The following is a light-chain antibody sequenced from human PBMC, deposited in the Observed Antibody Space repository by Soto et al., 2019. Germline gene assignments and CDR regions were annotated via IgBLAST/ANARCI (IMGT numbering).Light chain of an antibody. V-gene: IGLV4-69*01. CDR2: LNSDGSH. Sequence: QSVLTQSPSASASLGASVKLTCTLSSGHGSYAIAWHQQQPEKGPRYLMHLNSDGSHSRGDGIPDRFSGSSSGAERYLTISSLQSEDEADYYCQTWGTGIHVFGTGTKVTVL. J-gene: IGLJ1*01. CDR1: SGHGSYA. CDR3: QTWGTGIHV.